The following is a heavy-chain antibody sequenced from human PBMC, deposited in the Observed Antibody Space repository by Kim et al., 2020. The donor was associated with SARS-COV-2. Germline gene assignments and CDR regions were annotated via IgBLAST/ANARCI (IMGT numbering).Heavy chain of an antibody. CDR1: GGSISSGGYY. V-gene: IGHV4-31*03. J-gene: IGHJ2*01. CDR3: AGKEGFFAL. CDR2: IFYTGST. Sequence: TLSLTCTVSGGSISSGGYYWSWIRQHPGKGLEWIGCIFYTGSTYYNPSLKSRVSISRDTSKNQVSLKLNSVTAADTAVYYCAGKEGFFALWGRGTLGT.